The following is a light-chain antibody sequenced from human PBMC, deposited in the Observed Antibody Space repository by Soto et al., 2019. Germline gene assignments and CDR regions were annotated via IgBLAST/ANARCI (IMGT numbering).Light chain of an antibody. J-gene: IGLJ1*01. CDR2: TND. CDR1: SSNIGSNT. CDR3: SSWDDNLDAVV. V-gene: IGLV1-44*01. Sequence: QSVLTQPPSASGNPGQRVTISCSGSSSNIGSNTVNWYQQLPGTAPKLLIYTNDQRPSGVPDRFSGSRSGTSASLAISGLQFEDEADYHCSSWDDNLDAVVFGAGTKVTVL.